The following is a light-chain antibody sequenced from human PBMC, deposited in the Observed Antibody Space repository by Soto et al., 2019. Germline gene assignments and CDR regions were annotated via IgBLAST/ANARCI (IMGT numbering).Light chain of an antibody. J-gene: IGKJ2*01. CDR3: MQATQSYT. CDR2: KIS. CDR1: QSLVHIDGNTY. V-gene: IGKV2-24*01. Sequence: DIVLTQTRLSSPVTLGQPASISCRSSQSLVHIDGNTYFNWLQQRPGQPPRLLIYKISNRFPGVPDRFSGSRAGTDFTLKISRVEAEDVGVYYCMQATQSYTFGQGTMLEIK.